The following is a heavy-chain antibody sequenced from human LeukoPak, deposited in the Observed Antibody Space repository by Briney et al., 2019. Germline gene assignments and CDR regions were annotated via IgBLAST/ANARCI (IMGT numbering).Heavy chain of an antibody. Sequence: PSETLSLTCAVYGGSFSGYYWSWVRQPPGKGLEWIGEINHSGSTNYNPSLKSRVTISVDTSKNQFSLKLSSVTAADTAVYYCARHLRYGDYKGWFDPWGQGTLVTVSS. D-gene: IGHD4-17*01. V-gene: IGHV4-34*01. CDR3: ARHLRYGDYKGWFDP. J-gene: IGHJ5*02. CDR2: INHSGST. CDR1: GGSFSGYY.